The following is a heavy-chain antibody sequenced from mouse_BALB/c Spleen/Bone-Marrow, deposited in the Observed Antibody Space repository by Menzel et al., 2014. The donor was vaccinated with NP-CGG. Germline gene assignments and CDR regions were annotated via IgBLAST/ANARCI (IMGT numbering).Heavy chain of an antibody. CDR1: GYTFTEYT. D-gene: IGHD2-5*01. Sequence: EVQLPQSGPELVKPGASVKISCKTSGYTFTEYTMHWVRQSHGKSLEWIGGINPNNGGTSYNQKFKGKATLTVDKSSSKAYMELRRLTSEESAVFYCARSNYFYAMDYWGQGTSVTVSS. CDR2: INPNNGGT. CDR3: ARSNYFYAMDY. J-gene: IGHJ4*01. V-gene: IGHV1-22*01.